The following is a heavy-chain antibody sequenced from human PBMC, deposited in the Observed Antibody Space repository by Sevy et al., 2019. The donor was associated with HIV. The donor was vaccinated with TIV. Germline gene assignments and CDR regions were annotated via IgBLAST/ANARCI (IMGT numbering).Heavy chain of an antibody. V-gene: IGHV4-31*03. J-gene: IGHJ5*02. D-gene: IGHD2-2*01. CDR2: IYYSGTT. Sequence: SESLSLTCTVSGGSISGGDYYWSWIRQHSGKGLEWIGYIYYSGTTYYNPSLKSRGTISIDASKKQFFLNLRSVSAADTAMYYCARLSRFHLNWFDPWGQGTLVTVSS. CDR3: ARLSRFHLNWFDP. CDR1: GGSISGGDYY.